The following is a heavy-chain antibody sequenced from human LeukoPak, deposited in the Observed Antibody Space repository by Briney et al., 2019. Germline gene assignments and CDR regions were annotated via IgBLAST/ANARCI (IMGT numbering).Heavy chain of an antibody. J-gene: IGHJ4*02. V-gene: IGHV4-59*01. CDR2: IYYSGST. CDR1: GGSISSYY. D-gene: IGHD5-12*01. Sequence: SETLSLTCTVSGGSISSYYWSWLRQPPGKGLEWIGYIYYSGSTNYNPSLKSRVTISVDTSKSQFSLKLSSVTAADTAVYYCARDGYSGYDGSFDYWGQGTLVTVSS. CDR3: ARDGYSGYDGSFDY.